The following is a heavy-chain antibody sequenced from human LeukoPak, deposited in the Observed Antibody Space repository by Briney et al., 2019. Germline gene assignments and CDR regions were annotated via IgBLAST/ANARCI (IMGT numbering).Heavy chain of an antibody. CDR3: ARRFAPSRNDAFDI. Sequence: SETLSLTCTVSGGSISSYYWSWIRQPPGKGLEWIGYIYYSGGTNYNPSLKSRVTISVDTSKNQFSLKLSSVTASDTAVYYCARRFAPSRNDAFDIWGQGTMVTVSS. D-gene: IGHD3-10*01. V-gene: IGHV4-59*08. J-gene: IGHJ3*02. CDR1: GGSISSYY. CDR2: IYYSGGT.